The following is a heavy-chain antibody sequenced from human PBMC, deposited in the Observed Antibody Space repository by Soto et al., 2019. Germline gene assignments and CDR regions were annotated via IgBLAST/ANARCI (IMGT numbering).Heavy chain of an antibody. V-gene: IGHV3-30*18. Sequence: QVQLVESGGGVVQPGRSLRLSCAASGFTSSNYGMHWVRQAPGKGLEWVAVISYDGSNKYYADSVKGRFTISRDNSKNTLYLQMNSLRAEDTAVYYCAKAVDIAATISYGMDVWGQGTTVTVSS. D-gene: IGHD5-12*01. CDR2: ISYDGSNK. CDR1: GFTSSNYG. CDR3: AKAVDIAATISYGMDV. J-gene: IGHJ6*02.